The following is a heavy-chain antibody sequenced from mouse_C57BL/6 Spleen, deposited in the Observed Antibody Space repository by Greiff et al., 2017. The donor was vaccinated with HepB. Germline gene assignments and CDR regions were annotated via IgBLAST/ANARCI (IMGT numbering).Heavy chain of an antibody. Sequence: QVHVKQSGAELVRPGASVKLSCKASGYTFTDYYINWVKQRPGQGLEWIARIYPGSGNTYYNEKFKGKATLTAEKSSSTAYMQLSSLTSEDSAVYFCARRGWGADFDYWGQGTTLTVSS. V-gene: IGHV1-76*01. J-gene: IGHJ2*01. CDR2: IYPGSGNT. CDR1: GYTFTDYY. D-gene: IGHD1-1*02. CDR3: ARRGWGADFDY.